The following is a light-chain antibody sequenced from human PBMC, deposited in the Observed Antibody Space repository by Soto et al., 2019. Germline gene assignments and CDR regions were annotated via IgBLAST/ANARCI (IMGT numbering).Light chain of an antibody. CDR1: QSVSRN. V-gene: IGKV3-15*01. CDR2: GAS. J-gene: IGKJ2*01. CDR3: QQYNSWPHT. Sequence: ETVMTQSPATLSVSPGEGATLSCRASQSVSRNLAWYQQKPGQAPRLLIYGASARATGIPARFSGSGSGTEFTLTISSLQSEDFAVYYCQQYNSWPHTFGQGTSLEIK.